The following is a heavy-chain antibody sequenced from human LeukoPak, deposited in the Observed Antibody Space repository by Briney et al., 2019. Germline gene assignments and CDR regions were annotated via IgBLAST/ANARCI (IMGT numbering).Heavy chain of an antibody. Sequence: PSQTLSLTCTVSGGSISSANYYWSWIRQPPGKGLEWVGYIYYSGSTYYNPSLKSRVTISVDTSKNQFSLKLSSVTAADTAVYYCARAMTIANCYFDYWGQGTLVTVSS. V-gene: IGHV4-30-4*01. J-gene: IGHJ4*02. D-gene: IGHD4/OR15-4a*01. CDR1: GGSISSANYY. CDR3: ARAMTIANCYFDY. CDR2: IYYSGST.